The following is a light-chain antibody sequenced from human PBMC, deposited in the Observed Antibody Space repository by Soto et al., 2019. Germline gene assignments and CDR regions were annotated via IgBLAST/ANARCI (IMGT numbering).Light chain of an antibody. J-gene: IGKJ1*01. V-gene: IGKV3-20*01. CDR3: QQYSSLWT. CDR2: GAS. CDR1: QSVSSSY. Sequence: EIVLAQSPGTLSLSAGERAALSCRASQSVSSSYLAWYQQKPGQAPRLLIYGASSRATGIPDRFSGSGSGTDFTLSISRLEPEDFAVYYCQQYSSLWTFGQGTKV.